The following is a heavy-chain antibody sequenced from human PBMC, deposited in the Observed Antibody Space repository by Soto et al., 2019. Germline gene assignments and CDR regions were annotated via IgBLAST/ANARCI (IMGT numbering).Heavy chain of an antibody. V-gene: IGHV3-30*03. J-gene: IGHJ6*02. Sequence: PGGSLRLSCAASGFTFSSYGMHWVRQAPGKGLEWVAVISYDGSNKYYADSVKGRFTISRDNSKNTLYLQMNSLRAEDTAVYYCAREGGNRYYYYGMDVWGQGTTVTVSS. CDR2: ISYDGSNK. D-gene: IGHD1-26*01. CDR1: GFTFSSYG. CDR3: AREGGNRYYYYGMDV.